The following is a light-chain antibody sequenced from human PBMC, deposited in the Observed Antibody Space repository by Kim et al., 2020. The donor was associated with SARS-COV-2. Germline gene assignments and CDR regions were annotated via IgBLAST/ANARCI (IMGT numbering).Light chain of an antibody. CDR3: QTWGTGIKV. CDR2: LNSDGSL. V-gene: IGLV4-69*02. CDR1: SGHSTYA. Sequence: QLVLTQSPSASASLGASVKLTCTLSSGHSTYAIAWHQQQPEKGPRYLMKLNSDGSLTKGDGIPDRFSGSSSGAECYLTISSLQSEDEADYYCQTWGTGIKVFGGGTQLTVL. J-gene: IGLJ3*02.